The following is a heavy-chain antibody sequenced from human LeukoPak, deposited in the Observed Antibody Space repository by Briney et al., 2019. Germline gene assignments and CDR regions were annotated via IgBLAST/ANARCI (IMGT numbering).Heavy chain of an antibody. V-gene: IGHV1-18*01. CDR1: GYTFTNYA. J-gene: IGHJ4*02. Sequence: ASVKVSCKTSGYTFTNYAISWVRQAPGQGLEWVGWTSAYNGNTDYAQKFQGRDTMTTDSSTSTAYMELRSLRSDDTAVYYCARDLPADTGYETHDYWGQGTLVTVSS. CDR2: TSAYNGNT. CDR3: ARDLPADTGYETHDY. D-gene: IGHD5-12*01.